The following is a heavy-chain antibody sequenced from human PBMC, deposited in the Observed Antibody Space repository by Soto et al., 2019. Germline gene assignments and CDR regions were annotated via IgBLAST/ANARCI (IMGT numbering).Heavy chain of an antibody. D-gene: IGHD1-26*01. V-gene: IGHV3-30*18. J-gene: IGHJ4*02. CDR2: ISYDVSNT. Sequence: QVQLVESGGGVVQPGRSLRLSCVASGFTFSSYGMHWVLQAPGKGLEWVAIISYDVSNTYYADSVKGRFTISRDNSTNTMYLQMNSLRAEDTSVYYCAKEGGLSGSYYISSSYYFDYWGQGTLVTVSS. CDR3: AKEGGLSGSYYISSSYYFDY. CDR1: GFTFSSYG.